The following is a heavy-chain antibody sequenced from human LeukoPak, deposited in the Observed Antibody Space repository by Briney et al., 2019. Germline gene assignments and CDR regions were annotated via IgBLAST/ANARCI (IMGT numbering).Heavy chain of an antibody. CDR3: ARDPLLRRDAFDI. V-gene: IGHV1-46*01. CDR2: INPSGGST. CDR1: GYTFTSYY. D-gene: IGHD1-26*01. J-gene: IGHJ3*02. Sequence: GASVKVACKASGYTFTSYYMHWVRQAPGQGLEWMGIINPSGGSTSYAQKFQGRVTMTRDTSTSTVYMELSSLRSEDTAVYYCARDPLLRRDAFDIWGQGTMVTVSS.